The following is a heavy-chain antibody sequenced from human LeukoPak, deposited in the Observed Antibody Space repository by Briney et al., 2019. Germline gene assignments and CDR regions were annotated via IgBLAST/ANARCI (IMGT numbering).Heavy chain of an antibody. Sequence: PGGSLRLSCEASGFTVSTNYITWVRQAPGKGLEWVSLIHSGGSTYYADSVRGRFTISRDNSKKTVYFQMNSLRAEDTAVYYCAKVDYYGWGSFFDYWGQGTLVTVS. V-gene: IGHV3-53*01. D-gene: IGHD3-10*01. CDR1: GFTVSTNY. J-gene: IGHJ4*02. CDR3: AKVDYYGWGSFFDY. CDR2: IHSGGST.